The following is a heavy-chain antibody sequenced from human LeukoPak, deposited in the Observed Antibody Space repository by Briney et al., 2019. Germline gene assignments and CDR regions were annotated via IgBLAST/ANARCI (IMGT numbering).Heavy chain of an antibody. D-gene: IGHD7-27*01. CDR3: AGGTGVFDC. CDR2: TYYRSKWYN. J-gene: IGHJ4*02. V-gene: IGHV6-1*01. Sequence: SQTLSLTCAISGDSVSSNSAAWNWFRQSPSRGLEWLGRTYYRSKWYNDYAVSVKSRITINADTSKNQFSLQLGSVTPEDTAVYYCAGGTGVFDCWGQGTLVIVSS. CDR1: GDSVSSNSAA.